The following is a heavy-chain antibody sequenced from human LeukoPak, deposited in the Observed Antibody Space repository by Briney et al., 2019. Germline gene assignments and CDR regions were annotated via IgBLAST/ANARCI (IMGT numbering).Heavy chain of an antibody. V-gene: IGHV3-30*04. CDR3: ARDSLPYCSSTSCQFFDY. Sequence: GGSLRLSCAASGFTFSSYAMHWVRQAPGKGLEWVAVISYDGSNKYYADSVKGRFTISRDNSKNTLYLQMTSLRAEDTAVYYCARDSLPYCSSTSCQFFDYWGQGTLATVSS. D-gene: IGHD2-2*01. CDR1: GFTFSSYA. J-gene: IGHJ4*02. CDR2: ISYDGSNK.